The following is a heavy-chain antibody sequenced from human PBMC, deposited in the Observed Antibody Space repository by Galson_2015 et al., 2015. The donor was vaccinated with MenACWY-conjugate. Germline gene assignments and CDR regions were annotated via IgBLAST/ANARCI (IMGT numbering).Heavy chain of an antibody. V-gene: IGHV1-2*04. CDR3: ARGFFGSGNRNAFDI. D-gene: IGHD3-10*01. CDR2: INPQSGGA. J-gene: IGHJ3*02. Sequence: MHWVRQAPGQGLEWMGCINPQSGGALFAQKFQDWVTMTRDTSLNTAYMDLGRLKSDDTAMYYCARGFFGSGNRNAFDIWGQGTMVTVSS.